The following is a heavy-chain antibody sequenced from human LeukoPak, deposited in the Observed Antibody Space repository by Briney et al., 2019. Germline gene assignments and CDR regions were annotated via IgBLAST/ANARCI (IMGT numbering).Heavy chain of an antibody. Sequence: GRSLRLSCAASEFNFSTYGMHWVRQAPGKGLEWVAFISFDGSNKYYADSVGGRFTISRDNSKNTQYLQMNSLRAEDTDVYYCARNSSGYYRGDDAFDIWGQGTMVTVSS. CDR2: ISFDGSNK. CDR3: ARNSSGYYRGDDAFDI. V-gene: IGHV3-30*03. CDR1: EFNFSTYG. D-gene: IGHD3-22*01. J-gene: IGHJ3*02.